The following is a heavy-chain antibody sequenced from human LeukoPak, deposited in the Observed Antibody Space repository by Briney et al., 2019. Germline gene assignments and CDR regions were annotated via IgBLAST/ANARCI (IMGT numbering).Heavy chain of an antibody. CDR1: GFTVSSNC. CDR2: IYSGGST. V-gene: IGHV3-53*01. Sequence: PGGFLRLSCAASGFTVSSNCMSWVRLAPGKGLEWVSVIYSGGSTYYADSVKGRFTISRDNSKNTLYLQMNSLRAEDTAVYYCATTPLWSAIRYWGQGTLVTVSS. D-gene: IGHD3-3*01. CDR3: ATTPLWSAIRY. J-gene: IGHJ4*02.